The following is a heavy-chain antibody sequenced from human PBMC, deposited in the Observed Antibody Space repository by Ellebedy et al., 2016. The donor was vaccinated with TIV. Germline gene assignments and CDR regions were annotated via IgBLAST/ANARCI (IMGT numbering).Heavy chain of an antibody. CDR3: AGARGYYQTLDAFDI. CDR1: GFTFSTYS. D-gene: IGHD3-22*01. CDR2: ISSSSSYI. J-gene: IGHJ3*02. Sequence: GESLKISCAASGFTFSTYSMSWVRQAPGKGLECVSFISSSSSYIYYADSLKGRFTISRDNAKNSLYLQMNSLRAEDTAVYYCAGARGYYQTLDAFDIWGQGTMVTVSS. V-gene: IGHV3-21*05.